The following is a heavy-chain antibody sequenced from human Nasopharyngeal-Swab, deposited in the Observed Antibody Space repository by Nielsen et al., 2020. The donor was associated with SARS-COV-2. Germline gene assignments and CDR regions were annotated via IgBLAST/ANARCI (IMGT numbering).Heavy chain of an antibody. CDR3: ARSGNDFWSGYNYYYYGMDV. V-gene: IGHV4-4*02. D-gene: IGHD3-3*01. Sequence: VRQAPGKGLEWVGEIYHSGSTNYNPSLKSRVTISVDKSKNKFSLKLSSVTAADTAVYYCARSGNDFWSGYNYYYYGMDVWGQGTTVTVSS. J-gene: IGHJ6*02. CDR2: IYHSGST.